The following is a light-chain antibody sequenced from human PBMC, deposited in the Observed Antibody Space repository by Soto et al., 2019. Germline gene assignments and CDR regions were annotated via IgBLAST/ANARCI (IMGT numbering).Light chain of an antibody. Sequence: EVVMTQSPATLSVSPGERATLSCRASQSVTSDLAWYQQKPGQAPRLLIYGASIRATGLAATFSGSGSGTEFTLTISSLQSEDFAVYYCQQYNKWPYTFGQGTKLEIK. CDR2: GAS. CDR1: QSVTSD. V-gene: IGKV3-15*01. CDR3: QQYNKWPYT. J-gene: IGKJ2*01.